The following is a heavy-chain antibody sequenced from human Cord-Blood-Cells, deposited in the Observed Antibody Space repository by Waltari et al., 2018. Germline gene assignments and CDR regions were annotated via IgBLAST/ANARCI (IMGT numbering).Heavy chain of an antibody. CDR1: GGSFSGYY. CDR2: INHSGST. V-gene: IGHV4-34*01. D-gene: IGHD1-26*01. CDR3: ARHGDRRGSYYFQH. J-gene: IGHJ1*01. Sequence: QVQLQQWGAGLLKPSETLSLTSAVYGGSFSGYYWSWIRQPPGKGLEWIGEINHSGSTNYNPSLKSRVTISVDTSKNQFSLKLSSVTAADTAVYYCARHGDRRGSYYFQHWGQGTLVTVSS.